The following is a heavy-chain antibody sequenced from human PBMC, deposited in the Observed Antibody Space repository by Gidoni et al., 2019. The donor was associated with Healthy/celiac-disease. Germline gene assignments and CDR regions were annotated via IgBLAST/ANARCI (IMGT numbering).Heavy chain of an antibody. CDR1: GGSISSYY. D-gene: IGHD2-2*01. Sequence: QVQLQESGPGLVKPSETLSLTCTVSGGSISSYYWSWIRQPPGKGLEWIGYIYYSGSTNYNPSLKSRVTISVDTSKNQFSLKLSSVTAADTAVYYCASCSTSCRGDYYYGMDVWGQGTTVTVSS. CDR3: ASCSTSCRGDYYYGMDV. J-gene: IGHJ6*02. CDR2: IYYSGST. V-gene: IGHV4-59*01.